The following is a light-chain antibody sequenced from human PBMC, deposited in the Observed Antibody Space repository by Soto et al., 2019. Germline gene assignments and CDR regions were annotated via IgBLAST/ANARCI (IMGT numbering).Light chain of an antibody. CDR2: GAS. V-gene: IGKV3-15*01. Sequence: EMVMTQSPATLSVSPGERATLSCRASQSVSSNLAWYQQKPGQAPRLLIYGASTRATGIPARFGGSGSGTEFTLTISSLQSEDFAVYYCQQYGSSLFTFGQGTKLEIK. CDR3: QQYGSSLFT. J-gene: IGKJ2*01. CDR1: QSVSSN.